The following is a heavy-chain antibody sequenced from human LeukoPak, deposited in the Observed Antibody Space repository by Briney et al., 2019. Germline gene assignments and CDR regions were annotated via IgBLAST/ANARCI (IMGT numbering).Heavy chain of an antibody. D-gene: IGHD1-26*01. CDR2: IYYSGST. CDR3: ATARGYNSGSYPHLWYFDL. Sequence: PSETLSLTCTVSGGSISSYYWSWIRQPPGKGLEWIGYIYYSGSTNYNPSLKSRVTISVDTSKNQFSLKLSSVTAADTAVYYCATARGYNSGSYPHLWYFDLWGRGALVTVSS. CDR1: GGSISSYY. V-gene: IGHV4-59*08. J-gene: IGHJ2*01.